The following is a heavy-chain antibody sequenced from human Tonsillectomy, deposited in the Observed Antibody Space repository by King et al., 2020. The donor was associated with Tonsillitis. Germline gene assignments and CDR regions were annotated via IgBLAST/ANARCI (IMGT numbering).Heavy chain of an antibody. CDR3: ARVGSGSYYGDY. V-gene: IGHV3-33*01. J-gene: IGHJ4*01. D-gene: IGHD1-26*01. Sequence: VQLVESGGGVVQPGRSLRLSCTVSGITFSSYGMHWVRQAPGKGLEWVAVIWYDGSNEYYAESVKGRFTISRDNSKNTLYLQMDSLRAEDTAMYYCARVGSGSYYGDYWGQGTLVTVSS. CDR1: GITFSSYG. CDR2: IWYDGSNE.